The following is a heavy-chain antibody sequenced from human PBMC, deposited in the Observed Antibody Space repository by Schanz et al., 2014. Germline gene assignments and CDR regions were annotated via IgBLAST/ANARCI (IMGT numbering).Heavy chain of an antibody. CDR1: GGTFSSFG. Sequence: VQLEQSGAEVKKPGSSVKVSCKASGGTFSSFGINWVRQAPGQGLEWMGRIIPSLGLAKYEQKFQDKVTITADTSTTTAYMELSGLRSEDTAVYYCARDRLECGAECYSVEVFEIWGLGTLVIVSS. J-gene: IGHJ4*02. V-gene: IGHV1-69*04. CDR3: ARDRLECGAECYSVEVFEI. D-gene: IGHD2-21*01. CDR2: IIPSLGLA.